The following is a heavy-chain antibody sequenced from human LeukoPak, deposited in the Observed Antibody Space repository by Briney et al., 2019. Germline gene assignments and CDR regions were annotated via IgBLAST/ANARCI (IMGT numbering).Heavy chain of an antibody. Sequence: SETLSLTCAVYGGSFSGYYWSWIRQPPGKGLEWIGEINHSGSTYYNPSLKSRVTISVDTSKNQFSLKLSSVTAADTAVYSCARDLEGATFYWGQGTLVTVSS. CDR2: INHSGST. CDR1: GGSFSGYY. D-gene: IGHD1-26*01. CDR3: ARDLEGATFY. J-gene: IGHJ4*02. V-gene: IGHV4-34*01.